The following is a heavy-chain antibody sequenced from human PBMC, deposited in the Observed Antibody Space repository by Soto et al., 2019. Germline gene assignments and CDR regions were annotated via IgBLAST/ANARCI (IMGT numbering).Heavy chain of an antibody. D-gene: IGHD6-19*01. CDR2: IYYSGST. J-gene: IGHJ1*01. CDR1: GGSVSGGVYY. V-gene: IGHV4-31*03. Sequence: QVQLQESGPGLVKPSQTLSLTCTVSGGSVSGGVYYWNWIRQHPEKGLEWIGYIYYSGSTYYNPSLRSRVTISADTSKNQFSLKLSSVTVAATAVYYCARSSVAGAGYFQHWGQGTQVIVSS. CDR3: ARSSVAGAGYFQH.